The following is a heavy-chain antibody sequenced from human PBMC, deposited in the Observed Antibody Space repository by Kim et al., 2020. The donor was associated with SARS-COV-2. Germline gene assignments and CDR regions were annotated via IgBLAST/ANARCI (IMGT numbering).Heavy chain of an antibody. Sequence: GGSLRLSCAASGFTFGTFGMNWVRQAPGKGLEWVAGISNSGGNTYYADSVKGRFSISRDNYKNTLYLQMNGLRAEDTAVYFCAQRWSEWGQGDRVTVSS. CDR2: ISNSGGNT. D-gene: IGHD3-3*01. J-gene: IGHJ4*02. V-gene: IGHV3-23*01. CDR3: AQRWSE. CDR1: GFTFGTFG.